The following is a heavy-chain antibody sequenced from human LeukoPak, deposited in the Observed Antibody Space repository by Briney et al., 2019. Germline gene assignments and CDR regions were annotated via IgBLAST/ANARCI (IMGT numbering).Heavy chain of an antibody. CDR2: IIPIFGTA. D-gene: IGHD1-26*01. CDR3: ARGGRQWELLR. J-gene: IGHJ4*02. Sequence: SVTVSCKAPGCNFSSYDISRVRQAPGQWLEWMGGIIPIFGTANYAQKFQGGVTITADESTSTAYMELSSLRSEDTAVYYCARGGRQWELLRWGQGTLVTVSS. CDR1: GCNFSSYD. V-gene: IGHV1-69*13.